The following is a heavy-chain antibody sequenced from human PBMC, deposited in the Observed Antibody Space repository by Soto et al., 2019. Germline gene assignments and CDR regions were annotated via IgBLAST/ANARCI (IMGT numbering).Heavy chain of an antibody. J-gene: IGHJ4*02. CDR2: IYYSGST. V-gene: IGHV4-59*01. CDR1: GGSISSYY. Sequence: SETLSLTCTVSGGSISSYYWSWIRQPPGKGLDGIGYIYYSGSTNYNPSLKSRVTISVDTSKNQFSLKLSSVTAADTAAYYCARGRYGSGSIFDYWGQGTLVTVSS. D-gene: IGHD3-10*01. CDR3: ARGRYGSGSIFDY.